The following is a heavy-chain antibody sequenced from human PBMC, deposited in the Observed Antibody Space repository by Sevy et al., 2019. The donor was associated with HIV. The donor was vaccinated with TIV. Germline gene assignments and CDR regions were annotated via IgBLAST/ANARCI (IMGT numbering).Heavy chain of an antibody. CDR1: GFAFSTHA. J-gene: IGHJ4*01. Sequence: GGSLRLSCAASGFAFSTHAMHWDRQAPGKGLEWVAVISYEGTETFYATSVEGRFTISRDNSRNMLSLQINSLRPEDTAVYYCARDGGNSVKWYPLYWGHGTLVTVSS. CDR2: ISYEGTET. D-gene: IGHD2-2*01. CDR3: ARDGGNSVKWYPLY. V-gene: IGHV3-30-3*01.